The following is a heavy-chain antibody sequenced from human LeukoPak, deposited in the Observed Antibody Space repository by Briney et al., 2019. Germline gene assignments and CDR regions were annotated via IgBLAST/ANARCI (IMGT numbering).Heavy chain of an antibody. CDR2: ISSNGGST. V-gene: IGHV3-64D*06. CDR3: VKDYYGSGSYQTPTFDY. CDR1: GFTFSRYG. Sequence: GGSLRLSCSASGFTFSRYGMHWVRQAPGKGLEYVSAISSNGGSTYYADSVKGRFTISRDNSKNTLYLQMSSLRAEDMAVYYCVKDYYGSGSYQTPTFDYWGQGNLVTVSS. D-gene: IGHD3-10*01. J-gene: IGHJ4*02.